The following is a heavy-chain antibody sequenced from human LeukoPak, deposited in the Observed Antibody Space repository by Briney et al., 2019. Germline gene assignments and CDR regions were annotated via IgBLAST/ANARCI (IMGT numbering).Heavy chain of an antibody. Sequence: PGGSLRISCAASGFTFSSYWMHWVRQAPGKGLVWVSRINSDGSSTSYADSVKGRFTISRDNAKNTLYLQMNSLKAEDTAVYYCAREGSGYDRVDYWGQGTLVTVSS. CDR3: AREGSGYDRVDY. D-gene: IGHD5-12*01. CDR1: GFTFSSYW. V-gene: IGHV3-74*01. CDR2: INSDGSST. J-gene: IGHJ4*02.